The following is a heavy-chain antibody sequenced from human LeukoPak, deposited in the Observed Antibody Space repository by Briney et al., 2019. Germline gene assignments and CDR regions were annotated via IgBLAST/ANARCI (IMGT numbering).Heavy chain of an antibody. J-gene: IGHJ3*02. V-gene: IGHV6-1*01. Sequence: SSQTLSLTCAISGDSVSSNSAAWNWIRQSPSRGLEWLGRTYYRSKWYNDYAVSVKSRITINPDTSKNQFSLQLNSVTPEDTAVYYCAALGYYYDSSIPGSVGLDAFDIWGQGTMVTVSS. D-gene: IGHD3-22*01. CDR1: GDSVSSNSAA. CDR3: AALGYYYDSSIPGSVGLDAFDI. CDR2: TYYRSKWYN.